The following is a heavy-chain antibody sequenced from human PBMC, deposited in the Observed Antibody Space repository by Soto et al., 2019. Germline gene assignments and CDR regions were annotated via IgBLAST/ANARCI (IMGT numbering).Heavy chain of an antibody. Sequence: QVQLQESGPGPVKPSETLSLTCTVSGGSITDYYWSWIRQPPGMGLEWIAYIYYSGSTNYNPSLKSRITISIDTSKRQFSLNLSSVTAADTAVYYCARRVGATDYFDYWGQGILVTVSS. J-gene: IGHJ4*02. CDR1: GGSITDYY. V-gene: IGHV4-59*01. D-gene: IGHD1-26*01. CDR3: ARRVGATDYFDY. CDR2: IYYSGST.